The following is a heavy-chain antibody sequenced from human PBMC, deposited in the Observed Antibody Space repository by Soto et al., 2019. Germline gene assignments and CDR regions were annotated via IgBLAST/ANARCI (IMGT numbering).Heavy chain of an antibody. J-gene: IGHJ4*02. D-gene: IGHD3-9*01. CDR1: GFTFSSYS. CDR2: ISSSSSYI. CDR3: ARGYYDILTGYLHDY. V-gene: IGHV3-21*01. Sequence: PGGSLILSCAASGFTFSSYSMNWVRQAPGKGLEWVSSISSSSSYIYYADSVKGRFTISRDNAKNSLYLQMNSLRAEDTAVYYYARGYYDILTGYLHDYWGQGTLVTVSS.